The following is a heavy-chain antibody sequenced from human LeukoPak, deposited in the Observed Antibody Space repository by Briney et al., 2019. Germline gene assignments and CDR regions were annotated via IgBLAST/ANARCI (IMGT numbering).Heavy chain of an antibody. CDR1: GYSFTAFY. D-gene: IGHD3-9*01. CDR2: IHPRRGDT. J-gene: IGHJ4*02. Sequence: ASVKVSCKASGYSFTAFYIHWVRQAPGQGLEWMGWIHPRRGDTNYAQKFQGRVTMTRDTSISTAYMELSRLRSDDTAVYYCARNDILTANDYWGQGTLVTVSS. V-gene: IGHV1-2*02. CDR3: ARNDILTANDY.